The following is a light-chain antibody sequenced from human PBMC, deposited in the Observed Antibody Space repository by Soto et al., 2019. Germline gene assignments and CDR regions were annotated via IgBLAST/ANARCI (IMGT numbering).Light chain of an antibody. CDR1: SSNIGAVYD. Sequence: QSVLTQPPSVSGAPGQRVTISCTGSSSNIGAVYDVHWYQQLPGTAPKLLIFGNINRPSGVPDRFSGSKSGTSASLAVTGLQAEDEADYYCCSYAGSYTFVFGGGPKLTVL. J-gene: IGLJ3*02. CDR3: CSYAGSYTFV. V-gene: IGLV1-40*01. CDR2: GNI.